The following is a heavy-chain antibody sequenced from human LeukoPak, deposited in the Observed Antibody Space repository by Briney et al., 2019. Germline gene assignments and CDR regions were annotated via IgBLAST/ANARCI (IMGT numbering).Heavy chain of an antibody. J-gene: IGHJ6*02. D-gene: IGHD6-19*01. CDR2: IWYDGSNK. CDR3: VKAIPATSGWSPYYYGMDV. Sequence: QSGRSLRLSCAASGFTFSSYGMHWVRQAPGKGLEWVAVIWYDGSNKYYADSVKGRFTISRDNSKNTLYLQMSSLRAEDTAVYYCVKAIPATSGWSPYYYGMDVWGQGTTVTVSS. V-gene: IGHV3-33*06. CDR1: GFTFSSYG.